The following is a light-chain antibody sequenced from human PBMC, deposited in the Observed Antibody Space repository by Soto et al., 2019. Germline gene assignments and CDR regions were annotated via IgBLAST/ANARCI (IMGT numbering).Light chain of an antibody. CDR2: GAS. CDR3: QQYNNWPRT. CDR1: QSVGSN. Sequence: EIVMTQSPATLSVSPGERATLSCRASQSVGSNLAWYQQKPGQVPRLLIYGASIRATGIPARFSGSGSGTEFTLTISSLQSEDFAVYYCQQYNNWPRTFGQGTKVEMK. J-gene: IGKJ1*01. V-gene: IGKV3-15*01.